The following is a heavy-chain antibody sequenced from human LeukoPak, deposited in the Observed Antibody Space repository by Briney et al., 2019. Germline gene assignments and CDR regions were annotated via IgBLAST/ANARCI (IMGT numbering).Heavy chain of an antibody. CDR2: IGNSGGGT. D-gene: IGHD2-15*01. V-gene: IGHV3-23*01. Sequence: PGGSLRLSSAAYGFTFSTYAMSWVRQAPGKGLEWISVIGNSGGGTYYTDSVKGRFTISRDNSKNTLFLQMNSLRAEDTAVYYCAKGNSGSSYSGSDYWGQGTLVTVSS. J-gene: IGHJ4*02. CDR3: AKGNSGSSYSGSDY. CDR1: GFTFSTYA.